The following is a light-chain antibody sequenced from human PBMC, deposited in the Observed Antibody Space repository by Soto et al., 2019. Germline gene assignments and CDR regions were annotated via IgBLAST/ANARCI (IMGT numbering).Light chain of an antibody. V-gene: IGKV3-11*01. CDR1: QSVSSY. CDR2: DAS. J-gene: IGKJ5*01. CDR3: QQYNNWLIT. Sequence: EIVLKQSPATLSLSPGERATLSCRASQSVSSYLAWYQQKPGQAPRLLIYDASNRATGIPARFSGSGSGTDFTLTISSLEPEDFAVYYCQQYNNWLITFGQGTRLEI.